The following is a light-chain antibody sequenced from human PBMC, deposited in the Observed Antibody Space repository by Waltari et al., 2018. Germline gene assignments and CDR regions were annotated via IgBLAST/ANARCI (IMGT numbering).Light chain of an antibody. J-gene: IGLJ2*01. CDR2: SNN. V-gene: IGLV1-44*01. Sequence: QSLLTQAPSASGTPGQRVTISCSGSNSNLGSNAVNWYQQLPGTAPKPPIYSNNQLTAGVPDRFSGSKSGTSASLAISGLQSEDEADYYCGTWDDSLNGPLFGGGTKVTVL. CDR3: GTWDDSLNGPL. CDR1: NSNLGSNA.